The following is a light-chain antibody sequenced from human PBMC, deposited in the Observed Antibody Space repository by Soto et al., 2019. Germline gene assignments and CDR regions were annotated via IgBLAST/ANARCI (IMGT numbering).Light chain of an antibody. J-gene: IGLJ2*01. V-gene: IGLV1-44*01. Sequence: QSVLTQPPSASGTPGQRVTISCSGSTSNIGGNTVNWYQQLPGTAPKLLIYSNNQRPSGVPDRFSGSKSGTSASLAISGLQSEDEADYYCASWDASLNGLFGGGTQLTVL. CDR3: ASWDASLNGL. CDR2: SNN. CDR1: TSNIGGNT.